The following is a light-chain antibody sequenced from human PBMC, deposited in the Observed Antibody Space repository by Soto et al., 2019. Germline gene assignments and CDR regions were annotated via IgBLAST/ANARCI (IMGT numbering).Light chain of an antibody. CDR2: NNN. J-gene: IGLJ2*01. V-gene: IGLV1-44*01. CDR1: TSNIGSKT. CDR3: ATWDDSLPAV. Sequence: QSLLTQPPSASGTPGQRVTISCYGSTSNIGSKTVSWYQQLPGSAPRVLIYNNNERPSGVPDRFSGSKSGTSASLAISGLQSEDEADYYCATWDDSLPAVFGGGTKLTVL.